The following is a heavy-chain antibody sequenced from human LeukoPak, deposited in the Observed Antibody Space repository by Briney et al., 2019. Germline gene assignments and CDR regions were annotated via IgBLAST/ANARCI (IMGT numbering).Heavy chain of an antibody. CDR3: ARRLHYYDSSGYYHDAFDI. CDR1: GGSISSSSYY. V-gene: IGHV4-39*07. Sequence: SETLSLTCTVSGGSISSSSYYWGWIRQPPGKGLEWIGSIYYSGSTYYNPSLKSRVTISVDTSKNQFSLKLSSVTAADTAVYYCARRLHYYDSSGYYHDAFDIWGQGTMVTVSS. D-gene: IGHD3-22*01. J-gene: IGHJ3*02. CDR2: IYYSGST.